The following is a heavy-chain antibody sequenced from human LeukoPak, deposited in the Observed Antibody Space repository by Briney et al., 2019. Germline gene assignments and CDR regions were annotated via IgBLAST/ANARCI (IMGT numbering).Heavy chain of an antibody. D-gene: IGHD3-16*01. V-gene: IGHV3-30*04. CDR3: AKSTRAVMAMMDV. Sequence: GGSLRLSCAASGFTFSSFAMHWVRQAPGKGLEWVALISYDGSNRYYADSVKGRFTISRDNSKNTLYLQLNSLRVEDTAVYFCAKSTRAVMAMMDVWGKGTTVTVSS. CDR1: GFTFSSFA. CDR2: ISYDGSNR. J-gene: IGHJ6*04.